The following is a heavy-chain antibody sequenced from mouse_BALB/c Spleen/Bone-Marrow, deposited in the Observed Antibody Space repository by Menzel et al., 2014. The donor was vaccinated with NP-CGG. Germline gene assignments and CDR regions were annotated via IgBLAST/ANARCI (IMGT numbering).Heavy chain of an antibody. CDR3: ASLPFYGSSAWFAY. D-gene: IGHD2-10*01. J-gene: IGHJ3*01. V-gene: IGHV7-3*02. CDR1: GFTFTDYY. CDR2: IRNKANGYTA. Sequence: EVQLVESGGGLVQPGGSLRLSCATSGFTFTDYYMSWVRQPPGKALEWLGFIRNKANGYTAEYSAPVKGRFTISRDNSQNILYLQMNTLRAEDTATYYCASLPFYGSSAWFAYWGQGTLVTVSA.